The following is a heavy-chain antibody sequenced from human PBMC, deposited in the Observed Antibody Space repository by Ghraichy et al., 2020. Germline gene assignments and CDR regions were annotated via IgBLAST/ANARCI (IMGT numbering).Heavy chain of an antibody. CDR2: IYYTGST. D-gene: IGHD1-14*01. J-gene: IGHJ5*02. V-gene: IGHV4-59*01. CDR1: GVSMTSYY. CDR3: ASSGIRDSAFDP. Sequence: SQTLSLTCSVFGVSMTSYYWNWIRQPPGKGLEWIGYIYYTGSTSYSSSLESRVTMSVDTSKNQFSLKLTSVTAADTAVYYCASSGIRDSAFDPWGQGTLVTVSS.